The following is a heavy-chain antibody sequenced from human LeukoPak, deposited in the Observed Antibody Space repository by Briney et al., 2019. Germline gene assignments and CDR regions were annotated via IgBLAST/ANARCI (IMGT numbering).Heavy chain of an antibody. CDR3: ARDLDASGWCNFDY. Sequence: SETLFLTCTVSGGSISSYYWSWIRQPAGKGLEWIGRIYTSGSTNYNPSLKSRVTMSVDTSKNQFSLKLSSVTAADTAVYYCARDLDASGWCNFDYWGQGTLVTVSS. J-gene: IGHJ4*02. CDR1: GGSISSYY. D-gene: IGHD6-19*01. V-gene: IGHV4-4*07. CDR2: IYTSGST.